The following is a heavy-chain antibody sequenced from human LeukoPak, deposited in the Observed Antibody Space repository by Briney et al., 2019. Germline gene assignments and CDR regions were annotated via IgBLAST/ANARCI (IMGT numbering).Heavy chain of an antibody. CDR2: ISSSSSYI. Sequence: GGSLRLSCAASGFTFSSYSMNWVRQAPGKGLEWVSSISSSSSYIYYADSVKGRFTISRDNAKNSLYLQMNSLRAEDTAVYYCARDPRITMVRGVMPDYWGQGTLVTVSS. CDR3: ARDPRITMVRGVMPDY. D-gene: IGHD3-10*01. V-gene: IGHV3-21*01. J-gene: IGHJ4*02. CDR1: GFTFSSYS.